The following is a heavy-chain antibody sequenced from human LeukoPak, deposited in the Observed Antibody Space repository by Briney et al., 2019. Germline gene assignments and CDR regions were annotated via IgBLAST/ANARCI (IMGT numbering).Heavy chain of an antibody. CDR1: GFTFSIFA. V-gene: IGHV3-23*01. J-gene: IGHJ4*02. D-gene: IGHD3-22*01. Sequence: GGSLRLSCAAFGFTFSIFAMTWVRQAPGKGLEWVSAISGSGGSTYYADSVKDRFTISRDNSKNTLYLQMNSLRAEDTAVYYCAKGVTSAYRDFDYWGQGTLVTVSS. CDR2: ISGSGGST. CDR3: AKGVTSAYRDFDY.